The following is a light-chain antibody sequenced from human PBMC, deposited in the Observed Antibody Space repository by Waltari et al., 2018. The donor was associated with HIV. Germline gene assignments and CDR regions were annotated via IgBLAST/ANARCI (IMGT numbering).Light chain of an antibody. V-gene: IGKV3-15*01. CDR3: QQYQTWPLT. CDR1: QSVVTN. CDR2: GAS. J-gene: IGKJ3*01. Sequence: VMTQRPVTLSVSPGERATISCRASQSVVTNVTGYQRKSGQAPWLLIYGASTRATAIPARFSGSGSGTEFTLTITSLQSDDYATYYCQQYQTWPLTFGPGTTVDI.